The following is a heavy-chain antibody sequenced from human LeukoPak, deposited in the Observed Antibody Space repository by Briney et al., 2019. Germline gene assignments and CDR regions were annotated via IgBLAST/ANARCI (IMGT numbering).Heavy chain of an antibody. Sequence: GGSLRLSCAASGFTFSGSAMHWVRQASGKGLEWVGRIRSKANSYATAYAASVKGRFTISRDDSKNTAYLQMNSLRAEDMAVYFCAKDINGYPTHWGQGTLVTVSS. D-gene: IGHD5-24*01. J-gene: IGHJ4*02. CDR3: AKDINGYPTH. CDR1: GFTFSGSA. V-gene: IGHV3-73*01. CDR2: IRSKANSYAT.